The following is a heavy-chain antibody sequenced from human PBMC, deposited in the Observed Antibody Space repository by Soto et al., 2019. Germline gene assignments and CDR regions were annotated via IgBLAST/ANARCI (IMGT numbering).Heavy chain of an antibody. CDR2: ISGSGGST. J-gene: IGHJ4*02. CDR1: GFTFSSSA. D-gene: IGHD6-19*01. V-gene: IGHV3-23*01. CDR3: AKKRAVAGPSYFDY. Sequence: GGSLRLSCAASGFTFSSSAMSWVRQAPGKGLEWVSGISGSGGSTYYADSVKGRFTISRDNSKNTLYLQMNSLRAEDTAVYYSAKKRAVAGPSYFDYWGKGTLVTVSS.